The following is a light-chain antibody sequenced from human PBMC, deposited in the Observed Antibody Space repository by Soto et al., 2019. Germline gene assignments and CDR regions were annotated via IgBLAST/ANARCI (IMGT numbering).Light chain of an antibody. CDR2: GAS. Sequence: EVVMTQSPATLSVSPGNTVTLSCRANQTITSNLAWYQQKPGQAPRLLIYGASTRATGIPVRFSGSGSGTDFTLTISSLEPEDFAVYYCQQRGNWPPTFGPGTKVD. J-gene: IGKJ3*01. V-gene: IGKV3-15*01. CDR1: QTITSN. CDR3: QQRGNWPPT.